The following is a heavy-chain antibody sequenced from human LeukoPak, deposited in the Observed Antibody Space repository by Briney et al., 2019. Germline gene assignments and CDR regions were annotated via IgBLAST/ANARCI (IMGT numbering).Heavy chain of an antibody. CDR2: ISGSGGST. CDR3: ARGFGFYYYYMDV. D-gene: IGHD3-10*01. V-gene: IGHV3-23*01. CDR1: GFTFSSYA. J-gene: IGHJ6*03. Sequence: GGSLRLSCAASGFTFSSYAMSWVRQAPGKGLEWVSAISGSGGSTYYADSVKGRFSISRGSSKNTLYLQMNSLRAEDTAVYYCARGFGFYYYYMDVWGKGTTVTISS.